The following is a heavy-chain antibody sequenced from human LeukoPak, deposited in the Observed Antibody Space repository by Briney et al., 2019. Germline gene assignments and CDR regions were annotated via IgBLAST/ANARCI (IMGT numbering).Heavy chain of an antibody. Sequence: VASVKVSCKASGYTFTGYYMHWVRQAPGQGLEWMGWINPNSGGTNYAQKFQGRVTMTRDTSISTAYMELSRLRADDTAGYYCASILSGSYSDYWGQGTLVTVSS. J-gene: IGHJ4*02. CDR2: INPNSGGT. D-gene: IGHD1-26*01. V-gene: IGHV1-2*02. CDR3: ASILSGSYSDY. CDR1: GYTFTGYY.